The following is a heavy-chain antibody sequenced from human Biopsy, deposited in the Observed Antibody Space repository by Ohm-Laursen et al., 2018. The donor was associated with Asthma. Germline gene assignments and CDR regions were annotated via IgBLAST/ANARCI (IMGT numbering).Heavy chain of an antibody. V-gene: IGHV4-34*01. D-gene: IGHD2-8*01. CDR1: RGPFRGYV. CDR2: IPQGGAT. Sequence: PSETLSLTCSLNRGPFRGYVWAWIRQPPGKGLEWIAEIPQGGATTVNPSLKSRVTISMDPSKSQLYLSLRSLTAADTAVYYCASGPQWSGLDIWGQGTAVTVSS. CDR3: ASGPQWSGLDI. J-gene: IGHJ6*02.